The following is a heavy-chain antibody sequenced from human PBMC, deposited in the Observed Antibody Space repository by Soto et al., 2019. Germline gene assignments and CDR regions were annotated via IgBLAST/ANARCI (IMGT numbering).Heavy chain of an antibody. CDR2: LNPSGGET. J-gene: IGHJ3*01. CDR3: AIPRRHGVFEPYDL. D-gene: IGHD4-17*01. Sequence: SLSLSSITAGFTFRRYVMSWVHWDRVDLRDWGTALNPSGGETYYADSVNGRFTISRANSMNALYLQMNSLRIEGTAVYSFAIPRRHGVFEPYDLWGHWTMATFSS. CDR1: GFTFRRYV. V-gene: IGHV3-23*01.